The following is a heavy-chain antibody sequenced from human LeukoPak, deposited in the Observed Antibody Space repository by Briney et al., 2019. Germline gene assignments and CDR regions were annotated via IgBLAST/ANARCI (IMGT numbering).Heavy chain of an antibody. CDR3: AKLLVGATKGDY. J-gene: IGHJ4*02. CDR1: GFTFSSYA. D-gene: IGHD1-26*01. V-gene: IGHV3-23*01. CDR2: ISGSGGST. Sequence: GGSLRLSCAASGFTFSSYAIGSVRQAPGKGLGWVSAISGSGGSTYYADSVKGRFTISRDNSKNTLYLQMNSLRAEDTAVYYCAKLLVGATKGDYWGQGTLVTVSS.